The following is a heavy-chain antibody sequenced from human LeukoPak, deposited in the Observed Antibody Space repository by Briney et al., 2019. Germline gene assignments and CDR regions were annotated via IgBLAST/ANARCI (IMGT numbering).Heavy chain of an antibody. Sequence: SETLSLTCTVSGGSISPDYWGWIRQPPGKGLEWIAYVYYTGTTNFNPSLKSRFSISVDTSRNQLSLRLTSVTAADTAVYYCARLRRITVATYNYYYLDLWGRGTLVTVSS. CDR1: GGSISPDY. D-gene: IGHD3-10*01. J-gene: IGHJ2*01. CDR3: ARLRRITVATYNYYYLDL. CDR2: VYYTGTT. V-gene: IGHV4-59*01.